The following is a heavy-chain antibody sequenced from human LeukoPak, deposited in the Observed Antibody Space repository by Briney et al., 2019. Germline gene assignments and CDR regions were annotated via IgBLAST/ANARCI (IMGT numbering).Heavy chain of an antibody. D-gene: IGHD1-7*01. Sequence: PSETLSLTCTVSGGSISSSSYYWGWIRQPPGKGLEWIGSIYYSGSTYYNPSLKSRVTISVDTSKNQFSLKLSSVTAADTAVYYCARVPGNWNSNDAFDIWGQGTMVTVSS. CDR3: ARVPGNWNSNDAFDI. J-gene: IGHJ3*02. V-gene: IGHV4-39*07. CDR1: GGSISSSSYY. CDR2: IYYSGST.